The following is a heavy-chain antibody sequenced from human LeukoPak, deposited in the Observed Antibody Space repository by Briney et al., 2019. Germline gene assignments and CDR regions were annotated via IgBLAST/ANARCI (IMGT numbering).Heavy chain of an antibody. V-gene: IGHV3-23*01. J-gene: IGHJ4*02. Sequence: PGGSLRLSCATSGFAFSTYAMSWVRQAPGKGLEWVSAINGRDDPIYYADSVKGRFTISRDNSQNTLYLQMNSLRAEDTAVYYCAKPYASGRYVVGKLDSWGQGTLVTVSS. CDR2: INGRDDPI. CDR3: AKPYASGRYVVGKLDS. D-gene: IGHD3-10*01. CDR1: GFAFSTYA.